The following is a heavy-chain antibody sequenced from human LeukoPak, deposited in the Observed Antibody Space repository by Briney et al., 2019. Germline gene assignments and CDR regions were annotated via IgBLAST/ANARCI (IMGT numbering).Heavy chain of an antibody. V-gene: IGHV4-59*12. D-gene: IGHD5-18*01. J-gene: IGHJ6*03. CDR2: LDYSGST. CDR3: ARERGRSYGSVPYYYYYMDV. Sequence: SETLSLTCTVAGGSISSYYWSWIRQPPGKGLEWIGYLDYSGSTNYNPSLRGRVTISVYTSTNQFSLKLSSVTAADTAVYYCARERGRSYGSVPYYYYYMDVWGKGTTVTVSS. CDR1: GGSISSYY.